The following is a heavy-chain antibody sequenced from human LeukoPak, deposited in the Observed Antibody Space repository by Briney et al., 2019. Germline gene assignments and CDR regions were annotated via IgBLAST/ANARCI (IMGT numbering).Heavy chain of an antibody. Sequence: PSETLSLTCAVYGGSFSGYYRSWIRQPPGKGLEWIGEINHSGSTNYNPSLKSRVTISVDTSKNQFSLKLSSVTAADTAVYYCARATYSSRGRYFDYWGQGTLVTVSS. CDR3: ARATYSSRGRYFDY. J-gene: IGHJ4*02. V-gene: IGHV4-34*01. CDR1: GGSFSGYY. CDR2: INHSGST. D-gene: IGHD6-13*01.